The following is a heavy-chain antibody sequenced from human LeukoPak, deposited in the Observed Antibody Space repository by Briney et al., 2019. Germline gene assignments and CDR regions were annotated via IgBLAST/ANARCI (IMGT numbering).Heavy chain of an antibody. D-gene: IGHD4-23*01. CDR1: GGSISSYY. V-gene: IGHV4-59*01. CDR2: IYYSGST. J-gene: IGHJ4*02. CDR3: ARAPGDYGGNSWTD. Sequence: SETLSLTCTVSGGSISSYYWSWIRQPPGEGLEWIGYIYYSGSTNYNPSLKSRVTISVDTSKNQFSLKLSSVTAADTAVYYCARAPGDYGGNSWTDWGQGTLVTVSS.